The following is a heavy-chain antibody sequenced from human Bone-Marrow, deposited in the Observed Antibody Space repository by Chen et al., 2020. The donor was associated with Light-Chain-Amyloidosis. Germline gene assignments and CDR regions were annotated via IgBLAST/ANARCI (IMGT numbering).Heavy chain of an antibody. J-gene: IGHJ4*02. Sequence: QVQLVQSGAEVKRPGASVKVSCKVSGDSLTDLAIHWVRQAPGKGLEWVGGFDREDEEMMYGQKFQGRVRMIEDTSTETAYMELTSLTSEDTAIYYCATDVDVGDYYETGFNYWGQGTLVTVSS. V-gene: IGHV1-24*01. CDR3: ATDVDVGDYYETGFNY. CDR1: GDSLTDLA. CDR2: FDREDEEM. D-gene: IGHD3-22*01.